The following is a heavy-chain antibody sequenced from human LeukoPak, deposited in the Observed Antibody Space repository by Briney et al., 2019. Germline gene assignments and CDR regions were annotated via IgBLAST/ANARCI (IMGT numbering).Heavy chain of an antibody. D-gene: IGHD5-12*01. CDR3: AKLGRGPESAFDI. Sequence: PGGSLRLSCAASGFTSSSYAMSSVRQTPGKRLEWVSAISGSGGSTYYADSVKGRFTISRDNSKNTLYLQMNSLRAEDTAVYYCAKLGRGPESAFDIWGQGTMVTVSS. J-gene: IGHJ3*02. CDR1: GFTSSSYA. CDR2: ISGSGGST. V-gene: IGHV3-23*01.